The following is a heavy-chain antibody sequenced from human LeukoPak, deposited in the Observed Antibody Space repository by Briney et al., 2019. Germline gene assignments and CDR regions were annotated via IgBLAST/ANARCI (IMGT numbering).Heavy chain of an antibody. Sequence: SETLSLTCTVSGGSISSYYWSWIRQPAGKGLEWIGRIYTSGSTNYNPSLKSRVTMSVDTSKNQFSLKLSSVTAADTAVYYCARDRHSSSPPWFDPWGQGTLVTVPS. CDR1: GGSISSYY. V-gene: IGHV4-4*07. J-gene: IGHJ5*02. CDR3: ARDRHSSSPPWFDP. D-gene: IGHD6-6*01. CDR2: IYTSGST.